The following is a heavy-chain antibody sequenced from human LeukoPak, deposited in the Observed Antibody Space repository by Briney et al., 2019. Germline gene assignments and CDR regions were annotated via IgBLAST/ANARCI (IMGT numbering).Heavy chain of an antibody. D-gene: IGHD5-18*01. V-gene: IGHV5-51*01. CDR1: GYGFNSYW. Sequence: GESLKFSCKGSGYGFNSYWIGWVRQMPGKGLEWMGIIYPRDSDTRYSPSFQGQVTISADRSIGTAYLQWSSLKASDTATYYCARGSDRGYNYGFDYWGQGTLVTVSS. J-gene: IGHJ4*02. CDR3: ARGSDRGYNYGFDY. CDR2: IYPRDSDT.